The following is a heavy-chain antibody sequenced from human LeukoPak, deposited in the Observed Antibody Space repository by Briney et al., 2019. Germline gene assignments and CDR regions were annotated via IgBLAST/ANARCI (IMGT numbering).Heavy chain of an antibody. CDR3: AKDQYGEAFDI. J-gene: IGHJ3*02. CDR1: GFTFRSYA. CDR2: ISGSGSAT. V-gene: IGHV3-23*01. D-gene: IGHD4-17*01. Sequence: GGSLRLSCAASGFTFRSYAMSWVRQAPGKGLEWVSAISGSGSATYYADSVKGRFTISRDNSNNTLYLQMNSLRAEDTAVYYCAKDQYGEAFDIWGPGTMVTVSS.